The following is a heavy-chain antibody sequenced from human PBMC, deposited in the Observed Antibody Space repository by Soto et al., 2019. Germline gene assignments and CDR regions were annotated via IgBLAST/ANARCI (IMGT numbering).Heavy chain of an antibody. J-gene: IGHJ2*01. CDR2: IYYTGST. Sequence: QVQLQESGPGLVKPSETLSLTCTVSGGSVSSGSYYWTWIRQPPGKGLEWIGYIYYTGSTNYNPSLKSRVTISVDTSKNQFALKLTSVIAADSAVFYCARASLDISGYYHWYFDLWGRGTLVTVSS. CDR1: GGSVSSGSYY. CDR3: ARASLDISGYYHWYFDL. D-gene: IGHD3-22*01. V-gene: IGHV4-61*01.